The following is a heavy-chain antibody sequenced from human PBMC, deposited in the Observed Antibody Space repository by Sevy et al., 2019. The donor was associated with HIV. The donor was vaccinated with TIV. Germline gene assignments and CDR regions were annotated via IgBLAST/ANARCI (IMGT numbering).Heavy chain of an antibody. J-gene: IGHJ6*02. CDR1: GFNVNDNY. D-gene: IGHD3-16*02. CDR2: IHADGSS. CDR3: ARDRRFCGNECYLYYYYGMDV. Sequence: GESLKISCAASGFNVNDNYMTWVRQAPGKGLEWVSIIHADGSSYYADSVKGRFTMSRDDSKNIVNLQMNSLRADDTAVYYGARDRRFCGNECYLYYYYGMDVWGQGTAVTVSS. V-gene: IGHV3-53*01.